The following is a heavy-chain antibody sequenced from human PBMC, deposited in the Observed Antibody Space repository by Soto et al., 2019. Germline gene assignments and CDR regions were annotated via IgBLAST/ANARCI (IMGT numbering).Heavy chain of an antibody. CDR1: GGTFSIYA. D-gene: IGHD3-3*01. CDR3: ARAITIFGVVTPIYYYYYGMDV. CDR2: IIPIFGTA. V-gene: IGHV1-69*13. J-gene: IGHJ6*02. Sequence: SVKVSCKASGGTFSIYAISWVLQAPGQGLEWMGGIIPIFGTANYAQKFQGRVTITADESTSTAYMELSSLRSEDTAVYYCARAITIFGVVTPIYYYYYGMDVWGQGTTVTVSS.